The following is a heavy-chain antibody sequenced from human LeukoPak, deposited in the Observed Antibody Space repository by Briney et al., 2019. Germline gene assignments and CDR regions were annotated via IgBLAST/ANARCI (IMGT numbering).Heavy chain of an antibody. Sequence: ASVKVSCKASGYTFTSYDINWVRQATGQGLEWMGWMNPNSGNTGYAQKFQGRVTMTRNTSISTAYMELSSLRSEDTAVYYCVRGSYTYYYYYYGMDVWGQGTTVTVSS. CDR1: GYTFTSYD. V-gene: IGHV1-8*01. D-gene: IGHD3-10*01. CDR3: VRGSYTYYYYYYGMDV. CDR2: MNPNSGNT. J-gene: IGHJ6*02.